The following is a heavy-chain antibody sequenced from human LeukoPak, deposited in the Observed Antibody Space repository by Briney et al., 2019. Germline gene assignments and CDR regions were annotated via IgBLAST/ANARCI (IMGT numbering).Heavy chain of an antibody. V-gene: IGHV3-48*01. D-gene: IGHD2-15*01. CDR3: ARDGGGGLDY. CDR2: ISSSSSTI. CDR1: GFTFSSYS. Sequence: GGSLRLSCAASGFTFSSYSMNWVRQAPGKGLEWVSYISSSSSTIYYADSVKGRFTISRDNAKNSLYLQMNSLRAEDTAVYYCARDGGGGLDYWGQGTLVTVSS. J-gene: IGHJ4*02.